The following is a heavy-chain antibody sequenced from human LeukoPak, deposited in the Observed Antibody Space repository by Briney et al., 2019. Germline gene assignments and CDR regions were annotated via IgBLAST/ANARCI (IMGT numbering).Heavy chain of an antibody. D-gene: IGHD3-10*01. V-gene: IGHV1-46*01. CDR2: IAPSSGTT. Sequence: GASVKVSCKASGYTFTSNYMHWVRQAPGQGPEWMGVIAPSSGTTSYAQKFQGRVTMTRDTSTSTLYMELSSLTSEDTAVYYCARASGSSAVPFDYWGQGTLVTVSS. CDR3: ARASGSSAVPFDY. J-gene: IGHJ4*02. CDR1: GYTFTSNY.